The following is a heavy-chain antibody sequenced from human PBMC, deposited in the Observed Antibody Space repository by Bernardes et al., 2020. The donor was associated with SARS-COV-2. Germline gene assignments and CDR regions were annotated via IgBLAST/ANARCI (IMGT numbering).Heavy chain of an antibody. V-gene: IGHV1-2*04. CDR2: INPNSGGT. CDR3: ARDLRGVLPSNYYYYGMDV. Sequence: ASVEVSCKASGYTFTGYYMHWVRQAPGQGLEWMGWINPNSGGTNYAQKFQGWVTMTRDTSISTAYMELSRLRSDDTAVYYCARDLRGVLPSNYYYYGMDVWGQGTTVTVSS. J-gene: IGHJ6*02. D-gene: IGHD2-2*01. CDR1: GYTFTGYY.